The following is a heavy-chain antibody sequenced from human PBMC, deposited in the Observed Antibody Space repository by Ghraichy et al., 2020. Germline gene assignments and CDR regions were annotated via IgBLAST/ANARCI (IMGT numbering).Heavy chain of an antibody. Sequence: SETLSLTCTVSGGSISGDYWSWIRQFPGKGMEWIGYIYYSGSTNYNPSLKSRVTMSVDTSKNQFSLNLRSVTAADTAVYYCARLSVTIDYFDYWGQGTLVAVS. D-gene: IGHD4-17*01. CDR2: IYYSGST. CDR1: GGSISGDY. J-gene: IGHJ4*02. V-gene: IGHV4-59*08. CDR3: ARLSVTIDYFDY.